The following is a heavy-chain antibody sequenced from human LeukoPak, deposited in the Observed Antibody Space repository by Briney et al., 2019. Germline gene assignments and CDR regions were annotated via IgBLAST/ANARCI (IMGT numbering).Heavy chain of an antibody. CDR3: ATDQDCSGGSCYRDAFDI. J-gene: IGHJ3*02. Sequence: GASVKVSCKVSGYTLTELSIHWVRQAPGKGLEWMGAFDPEDGETIYAQKFQGRVTMTEDTSTDTAYMELSSLRSEDTAVYYCATDQDCSGGSCYRDAFDIWGQGTMVTVSS. V-gene: IGHV1-24*01. CDR2: FDPEDGET. D-gene: IGHD2-15*01. CDR1: GYTLTELS.